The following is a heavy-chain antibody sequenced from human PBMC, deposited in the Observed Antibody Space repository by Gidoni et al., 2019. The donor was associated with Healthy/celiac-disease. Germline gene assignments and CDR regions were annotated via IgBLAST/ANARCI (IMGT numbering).Heavy chain of an antibody. CDR2: ISYDGSTK. CDR1: GFTFSSYA. V-gene: IGHV3-30*04. CDR3: ARDRVISIAADSYSYYGMDV. J-gene: IGHJ6*02. Sequence: QVQLVESGGGVVQPGRSLRLSCAASGFTFSSYAMHWVRQAPGKGLGWVAVISYDGSTKYYADSVKGRFTLSRDNSKNTLYLQMNSLRAEDTAVYYCARDRVISIAADSYSYYGMDVWGQGTTVTVSS. D-gene: IGHD6-6*01.